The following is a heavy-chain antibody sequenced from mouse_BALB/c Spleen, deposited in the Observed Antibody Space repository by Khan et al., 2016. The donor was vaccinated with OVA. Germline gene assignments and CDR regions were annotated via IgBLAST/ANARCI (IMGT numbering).Heavy chain of an antibody. CDR3: ARPYYGSAWFAY. J-gene: IGHJ3*01. D-gene: IGHD1-1*01. Sequence: QVQLQQSGPGLVAPSQSLSITCTVSGFSLTSYGAHWVRQPPGKGLEWLGVLWAGGSTNYNSALMSRLSISKDNSKNQVFLKMNSLQTDDTAMYYCARPYYGSAWFAYWGQGTLVTVSA. CDR1: GFSLTSYG. CDR2: LWAGGST. V-gene: IGHV2-9*02.